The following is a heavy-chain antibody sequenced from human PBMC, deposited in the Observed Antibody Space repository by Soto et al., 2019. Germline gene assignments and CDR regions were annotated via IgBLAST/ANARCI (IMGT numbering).Heavy chain of an antibody. CDR1: GYTFTTFG. J-gene: IGHJ5*02. Sequence: XSVKVSFNASGYTFTTFGISWVRQAPGQGLEWMGWISAYNGNTNYAQNFQGRVTMTTDTSTSTAYMELRSLRSEDTAVYYCARVGPPADPWGQGTLVTVSS. CDR3: ARVGPPADP. V-gene: IGHV1-18*01. CDR2: ISAYNGNT.